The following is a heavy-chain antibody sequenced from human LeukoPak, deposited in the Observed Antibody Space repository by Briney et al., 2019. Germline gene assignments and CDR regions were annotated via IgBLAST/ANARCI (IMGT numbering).Heavy chain of an antibody. CDR2: ISGSGGST. J-gene: IGHJ4*02. CDR3: AKGRLGATTFGY. Sequence: PGGSLRLSCAASGFTFSSYAISWVRQAPGKGLEWVSAISGSGGSTYYADSVKGRFTISRDNSKNTLYLQMNSLRAEDTAVYYCAKGRLGATTFGYWGQGTLVTVSS. CDR1: GFTFSSYA. V-gene: IGHV3-23*01. D-gene: IGHD1-26*01.